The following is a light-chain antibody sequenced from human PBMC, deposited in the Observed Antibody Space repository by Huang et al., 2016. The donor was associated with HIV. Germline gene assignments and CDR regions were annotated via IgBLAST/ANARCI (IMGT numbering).Light chain of an antibody. CDR2: DSS. V-gene: IGKV3-11*01. Sequence: EIVLTQSPVTLSLSPGKRATLSCRASQNIGTYLAWYQQKPGQAPRLLIFDSSTRAAGIPARFSGSGSATDFTLTISSLDPEDFAVYYCQQRSNWPLTFGGGTKVEIK. J-gene: IGKJ4*01. CDR3: QQRSNWPLT. CDR1: QNIGTY.